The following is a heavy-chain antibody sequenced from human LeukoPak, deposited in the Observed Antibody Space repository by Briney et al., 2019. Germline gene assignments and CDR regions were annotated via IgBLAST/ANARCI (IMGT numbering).Heavy chain of an antibody. V-gene: IGHV3-7*01. D-gene: IGHD6-13*01. CDR1: GFTFSSYC. J-gene: IGHJ4*02. CDR2: IKGDGSEK. CDR3: ASPAMYSDTWYFDY. Sequence: GESLRLSCAASGFTFSSYCMSSVRQAPGKGLEWVANIKGDGSEKCYVDSVKGRFTISRDNAKNSLYLQMNSLRAEDTAVYYCASPAMYSDTWYFDYWGQGTLVTVSS.